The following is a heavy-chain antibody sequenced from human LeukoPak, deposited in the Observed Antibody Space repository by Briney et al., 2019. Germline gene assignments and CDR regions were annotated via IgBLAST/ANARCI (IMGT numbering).Heavy chain of an antibody. CDR2: IIPIFGTA. CDR1: GGTFSSYA. J-gene: IGHJ5*02. Sequence: ASVKVSCKASGGTFSSYAICWVRQAPGQGLEWMGGIIPIFGTANYAQKFQGRVTITADESTSTAYMELSSLRSEDTAVYYCARRMNAAARPENWFDPWGQGTLVTVSS. D-gene: IGHD6-6*01. V-gene: IGHV1-69*01. CDR3: ARRMNAAARPENWFDP.